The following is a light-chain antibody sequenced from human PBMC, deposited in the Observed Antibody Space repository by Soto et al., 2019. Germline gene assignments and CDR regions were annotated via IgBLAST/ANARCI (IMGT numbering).Light chain of an antibody. V-gene: IGKV1-5*03. CDR2: KAS. J-gene: IGKJ1*01. Sequence: DIQMTQSPSTLSGSVGDRVTITCRASQTISSWLAWYQQKPGKAPKLLIYKASTLKSGVPSRFSGSGSETEFTLTISSLQPDDFATYYCQHYNSYSGAFGRGTKVDIK. CDR1: QTISSW. CDR3: QHYNSYSGA.